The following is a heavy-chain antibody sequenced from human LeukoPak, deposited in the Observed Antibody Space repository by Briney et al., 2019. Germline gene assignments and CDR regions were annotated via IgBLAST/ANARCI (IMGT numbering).Heavy chain of an antibody. D-gene: IGHD4-17*01. CDR3: ARGPEDYGLDY. CDR1: GFTVSSNY. V-gene: IGHV3-53*01. J-gene: IGHJ4*02. Sequence: GGSLRLSCAASGFTVSSNYMSWVRQAPGKGLEWVSVIYSGGSTYYADSVKGRFTISRDNSKHTLYLQMNSLRAEDTAVYYCARGPEDYGLDYWGQGTLVTVSS. CDR2: IYSGGST.